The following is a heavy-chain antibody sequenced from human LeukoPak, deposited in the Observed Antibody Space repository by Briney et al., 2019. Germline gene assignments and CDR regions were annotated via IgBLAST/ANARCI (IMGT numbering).Heavy chain of an antibody. CDR3: AALEDDYADY. CDR2: ITSSGRTM. D-gene: IGHD2-15*01. CDR1: GFTFSSYE. Sequence: GGSLRLSCLVSGFTFSSYEMNWVRQAPGKGLEWVSYITSSGRTMYYADSVKGRFTISRDNAKNTLYLQMNTLRVEDTAVYYCAALEDDYADYWGQGTLVTVSS. J-gene: IGHJ4*02. V-gene: IGHV3-48*03.